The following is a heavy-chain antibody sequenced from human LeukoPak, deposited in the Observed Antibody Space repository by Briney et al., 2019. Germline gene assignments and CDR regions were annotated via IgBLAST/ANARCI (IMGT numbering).Heavy chain of an antibody. J-gene: IGHJ4*02. D-gene: IGHD4-23*01. Sequence: ASVKVSCKASGFTFTSSAVQWVRQARGQRLEWIGWIVVGSGNTNYTQKFQERVTITTDMSTSTAYMELSSLRFEDTAVYYCAAAQTHGGNPFDYWGQGTLVTVSS. CDR1: GFTFTSSA. CDR3: AAAQTHGGNPFDY. V-gene: IGHV1-58*01. CDR2: IVVGSGNT.